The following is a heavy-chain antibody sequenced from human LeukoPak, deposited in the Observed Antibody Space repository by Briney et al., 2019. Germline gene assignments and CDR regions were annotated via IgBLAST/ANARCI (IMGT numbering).Heavy chain of an antibody. CDR3: AKSLLPIVVVPAAMAD. Sequence: GSLRLSCAASGFTFSVYGMQWVRQAPGKGLEWVAIISYDGSNAYYGDSVKGRFTISRDNSKNMVYLQMNSLRAEDTAVYYCAKSLLPIVVVPAAMADWGQGTLVTVSS. D-gene: IGHD2-2*01. J-gene: IGHJ4*02. V-gene: IGHV3-30*18. CDR1: GFTFSVYG. CDR2: ISYDGSNA.